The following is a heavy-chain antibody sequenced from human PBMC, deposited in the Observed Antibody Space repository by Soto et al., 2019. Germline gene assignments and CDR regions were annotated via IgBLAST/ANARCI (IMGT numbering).Heavy chain of an antibody. V-gene: IGHV4-34*01. CDR3: ARVPYCSGGSCYLAYYYYMDV. Sequence: QVQLQQWGAGLLKPSETLSLTCAVYGGSFSGYYWSWIRQPPGKGLEWIGEINHSGSTNYNPSLKSRVTISSDTSKNQFSLKLSAVTAADTAVYYCARVPYCSGGSCYLAYYYYMDVWGKGTTVTVSS. D-gene: IGHD2-15*01. CDR2: INHSGST. CDR1: GGSFSGYY. J-gene: IGHJ6*03.